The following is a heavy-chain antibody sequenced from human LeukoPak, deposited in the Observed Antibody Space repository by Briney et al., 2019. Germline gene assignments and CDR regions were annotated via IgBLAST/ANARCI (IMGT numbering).Heavy chain of an antibody. CDR1: GYTFTSYY. D-gene: IGHD2-15*01. CDR2: INPSGGST. V-gene: IGHV1-46*01. Sequence: ASVKVSCKASGYTFTSYYMHWVRQAPGQGLEWMGIINPSGGSTSYAQKFQGRVTMTRDMSTSTVYMELSSLRSEDTAVYYCARDLLGYCSGGSCYSGYYYYMDVWGKGTTVTVSS. CDR3: ARDLLGYCSGGSCYSGYYYYMDV. J-gene: IGHJ6*03.